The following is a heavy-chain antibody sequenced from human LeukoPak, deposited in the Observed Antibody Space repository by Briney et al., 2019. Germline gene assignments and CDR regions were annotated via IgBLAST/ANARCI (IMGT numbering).Heavy chain of an antibody. CDR1: GFTFSFYG. D-gene: IGHD5-12*01. V-gene: IGHV3-30*18. Sequence: GRSLRLSCAASGFTFSFYGMHWVRQAPGKGLEWVAIISNDGSNKYYTDSVKGRFTISRDNFRNTLYLEMNSLRAEGTAVYYCTKDRPSDSGYDWAFDYWGQGTLVTVSS. CDR3: TKDRPSDSGYDWAFDY. CDR2: ISNDGSNK. J-gene: IGHJ4*02.